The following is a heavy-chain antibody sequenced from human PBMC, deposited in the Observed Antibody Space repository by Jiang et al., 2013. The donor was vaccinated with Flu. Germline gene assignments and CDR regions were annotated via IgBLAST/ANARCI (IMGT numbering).Heavy chain of an antibody. CDR1: GFTFRNYA. CDR3: AKDLTFYSYGSFDY. CDR2: LSGSGGST. Sequence: VQLLESGGGLVQSGGSLRLSCAASGFTFRNYAVSWVRQAPGKGLEWISALSGSGGSTYYADSVKGRFTISRDNSMNTLYLQMNSLTAEDTALYFCAKDLTFYSYGSFDYWGQGTLVTVSS. V-gene: IGHV3-23*01. J-gene: IGHJ4*02. D-gene: IGHD3-16*01.